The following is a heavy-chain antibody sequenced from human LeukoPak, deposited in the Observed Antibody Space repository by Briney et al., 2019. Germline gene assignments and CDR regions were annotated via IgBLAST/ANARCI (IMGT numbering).Heavy chain of an antibody. CDR1: GYTFTSYD. J-gene: IGHJ4*02. Sequence: ASVQVSCKASGYTFTSYDVNWARQATGQGLEWMGWMNPNSGKTGYAKKFQGRVTMTRNTSISTAYMELSSLRSEDTAVYYCASAIQNGFDYWGQGTLVTVSS. V-gene: IGHV1-8*01. CDR3: ASAIQNGFDY. D-gene: IGHD2-8*01. CDR2: MNPNSGKT.